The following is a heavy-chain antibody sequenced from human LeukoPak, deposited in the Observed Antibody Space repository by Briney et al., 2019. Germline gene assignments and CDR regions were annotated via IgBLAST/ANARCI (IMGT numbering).Heavy chain of an antibody. CDR2: MNPNSGNT. J-gene: IGHJ4*02. Sequence: GASVRVSCKASGYTFTNYDINWVRQASGQGLEWMGWMNPNSGNTGSAQKFQGRVTMTSNTSRSTAYMELSSLRSEDTAVYYCARGLRREQQLLRAFDYWGQGTPVTVSS. CDR3: ARGLRREQQLLRAFDY. V-gene: IGHV1-8*01. CDR1: GYTFTNYD. D-gene: IGHD6-13*01.